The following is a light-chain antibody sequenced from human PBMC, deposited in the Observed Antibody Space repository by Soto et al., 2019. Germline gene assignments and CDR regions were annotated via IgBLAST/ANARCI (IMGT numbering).Light chain of an antibody. CDR3: QQRSDWPST. J-gene: IGKJ5*01. CDR1: QSVSSY. CDR2: DAS. Sequence: EIVLTQSPATLSLSPGEIATVSCRASQSVSSYLAWYRQKPGQAPRLLIYDASNRATGIPARFSGSGSGTDFTLTISSLEPEDFAVYYCQQRSDWPSTFGQGTRLEIK. V-gene: IGKV3-11*01.